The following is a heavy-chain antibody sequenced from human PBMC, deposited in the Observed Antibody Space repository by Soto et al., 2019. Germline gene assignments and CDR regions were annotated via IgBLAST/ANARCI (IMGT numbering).Heavy chain of an antibody. D-gene: IGHD2-8*02. V-gene: IGHV1-3*04. CDR2: INTDNGNT. Sequence: QVQLVQSGAEVKMPGASVRVSCKASGYTFTTNSMHWVRQAPGKRPEWMGWINTDNGNTKYSKEFQDRVTITKDTSASTAYMELSSLRSEDTAIYCCARDSTHTWWGSWYWGPGTLVTVSS. CDR3: ARDSTHTWWGSWY. CDR1: GYTFTTNS. J-gene: IGHJ4*02.